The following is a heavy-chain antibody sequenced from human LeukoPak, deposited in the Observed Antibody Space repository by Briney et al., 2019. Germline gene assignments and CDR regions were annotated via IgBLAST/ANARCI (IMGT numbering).Heavy chain of an antibody. CDR3: ARVPFFYDFWSGYIDY. CDR1: GYTFNTYG. CDR2: IIPIFGTT. D-gene: IGHD3-3*01. V-gene: IGHV1-69*13. Sequence: SSVKVSCKVSGYTFNTYGLSWARQAPGQGLEWMGGIIPIFGTTNYAQKFQGRVTITADESTSTAYMELSSLRSEDTAVYYCARVPFFYDFWSGYIDYWGQETLVTVSS. J-gene: IGHJ4*02.